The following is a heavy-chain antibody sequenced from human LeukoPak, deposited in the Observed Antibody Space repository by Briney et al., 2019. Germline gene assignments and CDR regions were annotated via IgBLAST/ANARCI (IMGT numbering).Heavy chain of an antibody. V-gene: IGHV4-59*08. CDR1: GGSISSYY. D-gene: IGHD3-10*01. J-gene: IGHJ5*02. CDR2: IYYSGST. CDR3: ARVEGTMVRGVYWFDP. Sequence: SETLSLTCTVSGGSISSYYWSWIRQPPGKGLEWIGYIYYSGSTNYNPSLKSRVTISVDTSKNQFSLKLSSVTAADTAVYYCARVEGTMVRGVYWFDPWGQGTLVTVSS.